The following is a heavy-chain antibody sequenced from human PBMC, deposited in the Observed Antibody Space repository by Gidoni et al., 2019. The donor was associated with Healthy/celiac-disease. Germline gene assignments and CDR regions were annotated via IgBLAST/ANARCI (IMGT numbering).Heavy chain of an antibody. V-gene: IGHV3-21*01. CDR3: ARGHGVTIPFDY. Sequence: VESGGGLVKPGGSLRLSCAASGFTFSSYSMNWVRQAPGKGLEWVSSISSSSSYIYYADSVKGRFTISRDNAKNSLYLQMNSLRAEDTAVYYCARGHGVTIPFDYWGQGTLVTVSS. CDR1: GFTFSSYS. CDR2: ISSSSSYI. J-gene: IGHJ4*02. D-gene: IGHD2-21*02.